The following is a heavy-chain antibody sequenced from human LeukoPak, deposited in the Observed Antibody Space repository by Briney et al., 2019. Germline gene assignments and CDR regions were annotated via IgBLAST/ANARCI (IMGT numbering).Heavy chain of an antibody. J-gene: IGHJ4*02. D-gene: IGHD6-13*01. V-gene: IGHV1-8*01. CDR3: ARDLSSIAAAWEPPFSGFDY. Sequence: ASVKVSCKASGYTFTGYDINWVRQATGQGLEWMGWMNPNSGNTGYAQKFQGRVTMTRNTSISTAYMELSSLRSEDTAVYYCARDLSSIAAAWEPPFSGFDYWGQGTLVTVSS. CDR2: MNPNSGNT. CDR1: GYTFTGYD.